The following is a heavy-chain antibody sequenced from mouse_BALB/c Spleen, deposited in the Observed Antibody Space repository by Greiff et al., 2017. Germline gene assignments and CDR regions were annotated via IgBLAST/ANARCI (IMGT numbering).Heavy chain of an antibody. CDR3: ARRGSTRYFDV. J-gene: IGHJ1*01. Sequence: EVQRVESGGDLVKPGGSLKLSCAASGFTFSSYGMSWVRQTPDKRLEWVATISSGGSYTYYPDSVKGRFTISRDNAKNTLYLQMSSLKSEDTAMYYCARRGSTRYFDVWGAGTTVTVSS. V-gene: IGHV5-6*01. D-gene: IGHD1-1*02. CDR2: ISSGGSYT. CDR1: GFTFSSYG.